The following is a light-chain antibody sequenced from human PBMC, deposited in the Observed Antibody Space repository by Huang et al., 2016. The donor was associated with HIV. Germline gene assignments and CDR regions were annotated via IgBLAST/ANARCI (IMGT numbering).Light chain of an antibody. CDR3: QQRSHWPPFT. V-gene: IGKV3-11*01. J-gene: IGKJ3*01. CDR2: DAS. Sequence: EILLTQSPATLSLSPGERATLSCRASHNIYTYLAWYQQKPGQAPRLLIYDASTRATDVPDRFSGSGSGTNFTLTSSNLEPEDFAVYFCQQRSHWPPFTFGPGTKVDIK. CDR1: HNIYTY.